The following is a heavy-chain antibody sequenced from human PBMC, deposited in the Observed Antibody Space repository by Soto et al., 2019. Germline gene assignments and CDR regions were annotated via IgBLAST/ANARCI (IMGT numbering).Heavy chain of an antibody. J-gene: IGHJ5*02. CDR3: ATERPGTNWFDP. Sequence: ASVKVYRKVSGYTLTELSMHWVRKAPGKGPEWMGGFDPEDGETIYAQKFQGRVTMTEYTSTDTAYMELSSLRSEDTAVYYCATERPGTNWFDPWGQGTLVTVSS. V-gene: IGHV1-24*01. D-gene: IGHD1-1*01. CDR2: FDPEDGET. CDR1: GYTLTELS.